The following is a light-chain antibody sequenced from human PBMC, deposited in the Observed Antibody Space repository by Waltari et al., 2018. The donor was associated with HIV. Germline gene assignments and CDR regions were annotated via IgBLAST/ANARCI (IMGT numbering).Light chain of an antibody. CDR2: RVS. V-gene: IGKV2-24*01. CDR1: RSLVHSNGNTY. CDR3: MQGSEFPCT. J-gene: IGKJ1*01. Sequence: IVLSQAPPFVPVTLGQPASIFCKSARSLVHSNGNTYLSWLQQRPGQPPRLLISRVSARVSGVPDKFSGSGAGTDFRLNISSVDSVDVAVYYCMQGSEFPCTFGQGTKLDIK.